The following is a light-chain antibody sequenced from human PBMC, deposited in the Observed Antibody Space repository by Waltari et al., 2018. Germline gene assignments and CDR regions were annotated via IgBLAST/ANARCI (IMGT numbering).Light chain of an antibody. J-gene: IGKJ1*01. V-gene: IGKV1-5*03. CDR2: KAS. CDR3: QQYSSYSSWT. Sequence: MQMPPSPSTLSALVGDRVTITCQASQNINSWLVWYQQRPGKSPRLLLYKASTLRSGVPSRFCGSGAETEFTLTINSLQTDDFATYYCQQYSSYSSWTFGQGTQV. CDR1: QNINSW.